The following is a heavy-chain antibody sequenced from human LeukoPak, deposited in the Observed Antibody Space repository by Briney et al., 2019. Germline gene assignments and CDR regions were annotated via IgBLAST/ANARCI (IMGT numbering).Heavy chain of an antibody. Sequence: PSETLSLTCTLSGGSISSYYWSWIRQPPGKGLEWIGYIYYSGSTNYNPSLKSRVPISVDTSKNQFFLKLSSVTAADTAVYYCARDRNSYDILTGYDYYYYGMDVWGQGTTVTVSS. J-gene: IGHJ6*02. CDR1: GGSISSYY. V-gene: IGHV4-59*01. CDR2: IYYSGST. CDR3: ARDRNSYDILTGYDYYYYGMDV. D-gene: IGHD3-9*01.